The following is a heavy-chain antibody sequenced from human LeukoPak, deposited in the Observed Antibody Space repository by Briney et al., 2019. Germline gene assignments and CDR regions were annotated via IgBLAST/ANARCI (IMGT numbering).Heavy chain of an antibody. CDR1: GDSVSSNSTT. J-gene: IGHJ2*01. V-gene: IGHV6-1*01. CDR2: TYYRSKWDN. CDR3: ARGLYRYFDL. Sequence: SQTLSLTCAISGDSVSSNSTTWNWIRQSPSRGFEWLGRTYYRSKWDNDYAVSVKSRMTINPDTSKNQFSLQLNSVTPEDTAVYYCARGLYRYFDLWGRGTLVTVSS.